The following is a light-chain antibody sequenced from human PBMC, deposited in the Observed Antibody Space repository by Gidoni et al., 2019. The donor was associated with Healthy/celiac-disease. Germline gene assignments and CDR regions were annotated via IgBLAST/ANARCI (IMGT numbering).Light chain of an antibody. CDR3: QQYNSYSQT. Sequence: DIQMTQSPSTLSASVGDRVTITCRASQRISSWLAWYQQKPGKAPKLLIYKASSLESGVPSRFSGRGSGTEFTLTISSLQPDDFATYYCQQYNSYSQTFGQGTKVEIK. CDR1: QRISSW. J-gene: IGKJ1*01. V-gene: IGKV1-5*03. CDR2: KAS.